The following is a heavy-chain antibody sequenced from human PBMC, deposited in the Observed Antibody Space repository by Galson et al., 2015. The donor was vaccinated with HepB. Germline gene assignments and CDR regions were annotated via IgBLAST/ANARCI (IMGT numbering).Heavy chain of an antibody. D-gene: IGHD6-13*01. CDR2: IYSGGST. CDR1: GFTVSSNY. Sequence: SLRLSCAASGFTVSSNYMSWVRQAPGKGLEWVSVIYSGGSTYYADSVKGRFTISRDNSKNTLYLQMNSLRAEDTAVYYCARVATLAAAGPALYYYYGMDVWGQGTTVTVSS. V-gene: IGHV3-66*02. CDR3: ARVATLAAAGPALYYYYGMDV. J-gene: IGHJ6*02.